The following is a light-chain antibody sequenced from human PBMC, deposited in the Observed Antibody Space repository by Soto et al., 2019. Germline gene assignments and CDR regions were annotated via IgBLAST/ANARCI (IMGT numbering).Light chain of an antibody. CDR2: GAS. V-gene: IGKV3-20*01. CDR1: QSVSSSF. CDR3: QQNDSSPWT. Sequence: ESVLTQSPGTLSLSPGERATLSCRASQSVSSSFLAWYQLKPGQAPRLLIYGASSRATGIPARFSGSGSGTDFTLTISRLEPEDFAVYYCQQNDSSPWTFGQGTKVEIK. J-gene: IGKJ1*01.